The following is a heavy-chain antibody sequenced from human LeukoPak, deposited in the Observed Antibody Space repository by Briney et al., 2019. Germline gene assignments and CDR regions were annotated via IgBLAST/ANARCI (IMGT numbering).Heavy chain of an antibody. CDR1: GFTFSSYW. CDR3: ARGTGSYYSLGY. CDR2: INSDGSST. D-gene: IGHD1-26*01. J-gene: IGHJ4*02. V-gene: IGHV3-74*01. Sequence: GGSLRLSCAASGFTFSSYWMHWVRQAPGKGLVWVSRINSDGSSTSYADSVKGRFTISRDNAKNTLYLQMDSLRAEDTAMYYCARGTGSYYSLGYWGQGTLITVSS.